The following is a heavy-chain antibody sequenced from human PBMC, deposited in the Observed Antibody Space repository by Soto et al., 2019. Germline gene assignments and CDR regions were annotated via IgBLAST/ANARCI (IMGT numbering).Heavy chain of an antibody. D-gene: IGHD6-19*01. CDR1: GGSFSGYY. J-gene: IGHJ6*03. CDR3: ARAQQWRGYYYYYMDV. V-gene: IGHV4-34*01. Sequence: PSEILSLTCAVYGGSFSGYYWSWIRQPPGKGLEWIGEINHSGSTNYNPSLKSRVTISVDTSKNQFSLKLSSMTAADTAVYYCARAQQWRGYYYYYMDVWGKGTTVTVSS. CDR2: INHSGST.